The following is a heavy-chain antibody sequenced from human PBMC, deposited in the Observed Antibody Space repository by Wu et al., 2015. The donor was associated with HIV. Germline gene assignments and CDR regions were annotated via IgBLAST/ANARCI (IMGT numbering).Heavy chain of an antibody. Sequence: QVQLVQSGAEVKKPGSSVKVSCKASGGTFSSYAISWVRQAPGQGLEWMGGIIPIFGTANYAQKFQGRVTITTDESTSTAYMELSSLRSEDTAVYYCAVGFGELSYYYYYGMDVWGQGTTVTVSS. CDR2: IIPIFGTA. V-gene: IGHV1-69*05. D-gene: IGHD3-10*01. J-gene: IGHJ6*02. CDR3: AVGFGELSYYYYYGMDV. CDR1: GGTFSSYA.